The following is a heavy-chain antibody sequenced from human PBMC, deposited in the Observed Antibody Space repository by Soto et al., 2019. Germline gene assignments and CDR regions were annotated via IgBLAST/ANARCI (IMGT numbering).Heavy chain of an antibody. Sequence: QVHLVQSGAEVKKPGASVKVSCKGSGYTFTSYGITWVRQAPGQGLEWMGWISAHNGNTNYAQKLQGRVTVTTDTSTSTAYMEVRCLRSDDTAVYYCERGRYGDYWGEGAVVTVSS. CDR3: ERGRYGDY. CDR1: GYTFTSYG. J-gene: IGHJ4*02. CDR2: ISAHNGNT. D-gene: IGHD1-1*01. V-gene: IGHV1-18*01.